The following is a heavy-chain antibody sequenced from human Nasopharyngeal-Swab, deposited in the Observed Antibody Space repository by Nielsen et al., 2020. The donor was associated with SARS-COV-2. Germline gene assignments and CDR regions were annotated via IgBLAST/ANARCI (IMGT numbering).Heavy chain of an antibody. Sequence: GESLKISCAASGFTFSSYSMNWVRQAPGTGLEWVSYISSSSSTMYYADSVKGRFTISRDNAKNSLYLQMNSLRDEDTAVYYCASVRIFGVVMNDYWGQGTLVTVSS. CDR3: ASVRIFGVVMNDY. D-gene: IGHD3-3*02. CDR1: GFTFSSYS. V-gene: IGHV3-48*02. CDR2: ISSSSSTM. J-gene: IGHJ4*02.